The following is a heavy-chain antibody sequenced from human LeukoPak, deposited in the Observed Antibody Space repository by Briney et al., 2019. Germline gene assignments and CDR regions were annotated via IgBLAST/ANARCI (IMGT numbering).Heavy chain of an antibody. V-gene: IGHV1-8*01. CDR2: MNPNSGKS. Sequence: GASVKVSCKASRDTFTNYDINWVRQATGQGLEWMGWMNPNSGKSGHAQKFQGKVTMTRNTSISTAYMEVSSLRSEDTAVYYCARGRARYGMDVCGQGTTVTVSS. CDR1: RDTFTNYD. CDR3: ARGRARYGMDV. J-gene: IGHJ6*02.